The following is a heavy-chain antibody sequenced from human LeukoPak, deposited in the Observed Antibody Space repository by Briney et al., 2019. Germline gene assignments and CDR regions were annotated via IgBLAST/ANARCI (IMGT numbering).Heavy chain of an antibody. CDR1: GFTFSSYG. CDR2: IWYDGSNK. J-gene: IGHJ4*02. D-gene: IGHD5-12*01. V-gene: IGHV3-33*01. Sequence: PGRSLRLSCAASGFTFSSYGMHWVRQAPGKGLEWVAVIWYDGSNKYYADSVKGRFTISRDNSKNTLYLQMNSLRAEDTAVYYCARDPRYSGYDFSCFDYWGQGTLVTVSS. CDR3: ARDPRYSGYDFSCFDY.